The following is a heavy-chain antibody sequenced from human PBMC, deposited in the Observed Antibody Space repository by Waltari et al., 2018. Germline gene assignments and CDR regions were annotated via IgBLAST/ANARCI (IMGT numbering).Heavy chain of an antibody. CDR3: ATSSSWYGTYYFDY. CDR2: INPNSGGT. Sequence: QVQLVQSGAEVKKPGASVKVSCKASGYTFTGYYMHWVRQAPGQGLEWMGRINPNSGGTNYAQKFQGRVTMTRDTSISTADMELSRLRSDDTAVYYCATSSSWYGTYYFDYWGQGTLVTVSS. D-gene: IGHD6-13*01. CDR1: GYTFTGYY. J-gene: IGHJ4*02. V-gene: IGHV1-2*06.